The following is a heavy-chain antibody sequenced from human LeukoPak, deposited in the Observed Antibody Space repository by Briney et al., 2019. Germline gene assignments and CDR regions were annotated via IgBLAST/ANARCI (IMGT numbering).Heavy chain of an antibody. J-gene: IGHJ3*02. Sequence: SQTLSLTCTVSGGSISSGDYYWSWIRQPPGKGLEWIGYIYYSGSTYYNPSLKSRVTISVDTSKNQFSLKLSSVTAADTAVYYCARDSDIVVVPAAIRGVAFDIWGQGTMATVSS. CDR3: ARDSDIVVVPAAIRGVAFDI. D-gene: IGHD2-2*01. CDR1: GGSISSGDYY. V-gene: IGHV4-30-4*01. CDR2: IYYSGST.